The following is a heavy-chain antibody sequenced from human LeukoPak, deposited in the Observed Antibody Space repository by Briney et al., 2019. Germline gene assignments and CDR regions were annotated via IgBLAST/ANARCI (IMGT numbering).Heavy chain of an antibody. CDR1: GFTFSSYW. CDR2: ISGSGGST. V-gene: IGHV3-23*01. D-gene: IGHD3-9*01. CDR3: ATGLRYFDWANFDY. Sequence: GGSLRLSCVASGFTFSSYWMSWVRQAPGKGLEWVSAISGSGGSTYYADSVKGRFTISRDNSKNTLYLQMNSLRAEDTAVYYCATGLRYFDWANFDYWGQGTLVTVSS. J-gene: IGHJ4*02.